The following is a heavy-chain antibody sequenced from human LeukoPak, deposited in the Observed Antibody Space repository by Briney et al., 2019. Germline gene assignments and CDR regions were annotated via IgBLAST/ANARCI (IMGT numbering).Heavy chain of an antibody. Sequence: GASLKFSCTCCCSSFSNYLIGWVRQMPGKGLELMGIIYPGDSDTRYSPSFQGQVTISADKSISTAYLQWSSLKASDTAMYYCARPRPNGSGPYWGQGTLVTVSS. J-gene: IGHJ4*02. D-gene: IGHD3-10*01. CDR1: CSSFSNYL. CDR2: IYPGDSDT. V-gene: IGHV5-51*01. CDR3: ARPRPNGSGPY.